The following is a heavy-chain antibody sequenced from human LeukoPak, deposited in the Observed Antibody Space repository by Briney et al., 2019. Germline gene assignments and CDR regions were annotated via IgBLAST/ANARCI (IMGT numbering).Heavy chain of an antibody. J-gene: IGHJ4*02. CDR3: ARASYSYDINGWVPFDY. CDR1: GGPISSGGNS. Sequence: SETLSLTCAVSGGPISSGGNSWSWIRQSPGKGLEWIGYPYYSGSTYYHPSFKNRVTISVDTSKNQFSLRLSSVTAADTAVYYCARASYSYDINGWVPFDYWGQGTLVTVSS. D-gene: IGHD3-22*01. V-gene: IGHV4-30-4*07. CDR2: PYYSGST.